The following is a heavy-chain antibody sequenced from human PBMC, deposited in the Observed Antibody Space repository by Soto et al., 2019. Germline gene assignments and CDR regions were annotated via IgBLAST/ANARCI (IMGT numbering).Heavy chain of an antibody. CDR1: GGSISSGGYY. CDR2: IYYSGST. J-gene: IGHJ4*02. D-gene: IGHD3-10*01. Sequence: QVQLQESGPGLVKPSQTLSLTCTVSGGSISSGGYYWSWIRQHPGKGLEWIGYIYYSGSTYYNPSLNCRVTISVDTSKNQFSLKLSSVTAADTAVYYCARWMVRGKIDYWGQGTLVTVSS. V-gene: IGHV4-31*03. CDR3: ARWMVRGKIDY.